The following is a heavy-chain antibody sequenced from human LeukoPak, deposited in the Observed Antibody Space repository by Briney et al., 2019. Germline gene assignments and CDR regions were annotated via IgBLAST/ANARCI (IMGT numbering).Heavy chain of an antibody. CDR2: TYYRSKWYN. CDR3: ARGDYDFWSGYPHYFDY. CDR1: DDTISSNSAA. V-gene: IGHV6-1*01. D-gene: IGHD3-3*01. J-gene: IGHJ4*02. Sequence: SQTLSLTCAISDDTISSNSAAWNWIRQSPSRGLEWLGRTYYRSKWYNDYAVSVKSRITINPDTSKNQFSLQLNSVTPEDTAVYYCARGDYDFWSGYPHYFDYWGQGTLVTVSS.